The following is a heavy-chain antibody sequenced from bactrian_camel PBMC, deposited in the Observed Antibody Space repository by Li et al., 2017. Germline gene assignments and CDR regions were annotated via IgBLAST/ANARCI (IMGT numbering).Heavy chain of an antibody. D-gene: IGHD5*01. CDR1: GFTSNICG. CDR2: ISTDGTT. Sequence: HVQLVESGGCSVQAGGSLRLSYTAPGFTSNICGMDWYRQAPGKEREFVSPISTDGTTTYADSVKGRFTISQDNAKNTVYLQMNDLKSDDTALYYCATTGFDFWGQGTQVTVS. CDR3: ATTGFDF. V-gene: IGHV3S53*01. J-gene: IGHJ4*01.